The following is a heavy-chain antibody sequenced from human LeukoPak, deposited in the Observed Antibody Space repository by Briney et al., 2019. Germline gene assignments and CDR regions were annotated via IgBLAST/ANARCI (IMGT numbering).Heavy chain of an antibody. CDR2: IYPGDSDT. CDR3: ARRGYIAAAGTRYYFDY. J-gene: IGHJ4*02. CDR1: GYSFTSYW. V-gene: IGHV5-51*01. Sequence: GESLKISCKGSGYSFTSYWIGWVRQMPGKGLEWMGIIYPGDSDTRYSPSFQGQVTISADKSISTAYLQWSSLKASDTAMYYCARRGYIAAAGTRYYFDYWGQGTLVTVSS. D-gene: IGHD6-13*01.